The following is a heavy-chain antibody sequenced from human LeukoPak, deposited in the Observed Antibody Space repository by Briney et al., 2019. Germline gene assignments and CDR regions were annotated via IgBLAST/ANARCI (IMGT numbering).Heavy chain of an antibody. V-gene: IGHV1-69*13. Sequence: GAPVKVSCKASGGTFSSYAISWVRQAPGQGLEWMGGIIPIFGTANYAQKFQGRVTITADESTSTAYMELSSLRSEDTAVYYCVSHQWFGELLTAYFDYWGQGTLVTVSS. CDR1: GGTFSSYA. CDR3: VSHQWFGELLTAYFDY. D-gene: IGHD3-10*01. J-gene: IGHJ4*02. CDR2: IIPIFGTA.